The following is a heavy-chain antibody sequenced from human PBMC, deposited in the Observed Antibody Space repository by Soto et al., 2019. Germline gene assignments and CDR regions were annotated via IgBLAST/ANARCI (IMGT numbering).Heavy chain of an antibody. CDR2: ITGTDGST. Sequence: GSLRLSCAASGFNFIDYGMSWVRQAPGKGLEWVSGITGTDGSTYYADSVQGRFTISRDDSKSTLYLQMNSLRVEDTAIYYCAKVVYYYDSVGYYRRDAESSQVWCPG. CDR1: GFNFIDYG. V-gene: IGHV3-23*01. CDR3: AKVVYYYDSVGYYRRDAESSQV. D-gene: IGHD3-22*01. J-gene: IGHJ1*01.